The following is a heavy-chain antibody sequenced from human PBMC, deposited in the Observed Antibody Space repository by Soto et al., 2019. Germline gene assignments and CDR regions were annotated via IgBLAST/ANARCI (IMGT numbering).Heavy chain of an antibody. CDR1: GGSITSGYYY. CDR3: ARDVYFGGGTWGYFDY. J-gene: IGHJ4*02. V-gene: IGHV4-31*03. D-gene: IGHD3-10*01. CDR2: TYYSGSI. Sequence: PSETLSLTCTVTGGSITSGYYYWSWIRQHPGKGLEWIGYTYYSGSIDYNPSLKSRVSISVDTSKNQFYLKLTSVTAADTAVYYCARDVYFGGGTWGYFDYWGQGILVTVSS.